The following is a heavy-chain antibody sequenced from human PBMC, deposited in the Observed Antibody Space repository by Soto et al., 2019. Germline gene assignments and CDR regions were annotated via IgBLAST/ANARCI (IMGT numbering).Heavy chain of an antibody. D-gene: IGHD3-22*01. CDR2: ISGSGGST. Sequence: GGSLRLSCAASGFTFSDYDMSWVRQAPGEGLEWVSAISGSGGSTYYADSVKGRFTISRDNSKNTLYLQMNSLRAEDTAVYYCAKDRPDYYDSSGYYYEDAFDIWGQGTMVTVSS. CDR1: GFTFSDYD. V-gene: IGHV3-23*01. J-gene: IGHJ3*02. CDR3: AKDRPDYYDSSGYYYEDAFDI.